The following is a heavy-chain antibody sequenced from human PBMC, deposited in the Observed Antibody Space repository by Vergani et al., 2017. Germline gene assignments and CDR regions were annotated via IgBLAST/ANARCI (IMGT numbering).Heavy chain of an antibody. Sequence: QVQLVQSGAEVKKPGSSVKVSCKASGGTFSSYAISWVRQAPGQGLEWMGRIIPIFGTANYAQKFQGRVTITADESTSTAYMELSSLRSEDTAVYYCDMVRAPGDRWGGDCHTFDYGSQGTLVTVSS. J-gene: IGHJ4*02. D-gene: IGHD2-21*02. V-gene: IGHV1-69*13. CDR1: GGTFSSYA. CDR2: IIPIFGTA. CDR3: DMVRAPGDRWGGDCHTFDY.